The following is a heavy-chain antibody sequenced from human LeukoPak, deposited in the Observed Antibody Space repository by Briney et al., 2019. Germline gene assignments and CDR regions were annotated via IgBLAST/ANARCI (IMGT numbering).Heavy chain of an antibody. CDR1: GLTSSDYY. D-gene: IGHD2-2*01. J-gene: IGHJ4*02. V-gene: IGHV3-11*03. CDR3: AKAHCSPTSFSRIVF. Sequence: GESLRLSCAPSGLTSSDYYMSCIRQAPGKGLEWISYICSSSSYTNYADSVKGQFTISRCNAKNALYLQRSGLRAVDTALYYCAKAHCSPTSFSRIVFWGQGTLVTVSS. CDR2: ICSSSSYT.